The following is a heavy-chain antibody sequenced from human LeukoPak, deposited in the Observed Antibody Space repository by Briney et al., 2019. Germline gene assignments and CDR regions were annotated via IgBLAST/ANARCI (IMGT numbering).Heavy chain of an antibody. V-gene: IGHV3-74*01. Sequence: GGSLRLSCAASGFTFSSYWMHWVRQAPGKGLVWVSRINSDGSSTSYADSVKGRFTISRDNAKNTLYLQMNSLRAEDTAVYYCARGGRAQIWFGELTYYYYYMDVWGKGTTVTVSS. CDR3: ARGGRAQIWFGELTYYYYYMDV. J-gene: IGHJ6*03. CDR1: GFTFSSYW. CDR2: INSDGSST. D-gene: IGHD3-10*01.